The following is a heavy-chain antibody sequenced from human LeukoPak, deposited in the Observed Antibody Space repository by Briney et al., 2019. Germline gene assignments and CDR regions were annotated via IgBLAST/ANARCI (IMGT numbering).Heavy chain of an antibody. V-gene: IGHV1-2*02. CDR2: INPNSGGT. CDR3: ARGRDYDILTGYYPSSIDY. J-gene: IGHJ4*02. CDR1: GYTFTVYY. Sequence: ASVKVSCKASGYTFTVYYMHWVRQAPAQGLELMGLINPNSGGTNYAQKFQGRVTMTRDTSISTAYMELSRLRSDDTAVYYCARGRDYDILTGYYPSSIDYWGQGTLVTVSS. D-gene: IGHD3-9*01.